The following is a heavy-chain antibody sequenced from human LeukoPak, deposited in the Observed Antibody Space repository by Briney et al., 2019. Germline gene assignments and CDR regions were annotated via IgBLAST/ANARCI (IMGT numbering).Heavy chain of an antibody. CDR2: KRYDGSNK. CDR3: AKVGATTNDY. D-gene: IGHD1-26*01. J-gene: IGHJ4*02. Sequence: GGSLRLSCAASGFTFSSYGMHWVRQAPGKGLEWVAFKRYDGSNKYYADSVKGRFTISRDNSKNTLYLQMNSLRAEDTAVYYCAKVGATTNDYWGQGTLVTVSS. CDR1: GFTFSSYG. V-gene: IGHV3-30*02.